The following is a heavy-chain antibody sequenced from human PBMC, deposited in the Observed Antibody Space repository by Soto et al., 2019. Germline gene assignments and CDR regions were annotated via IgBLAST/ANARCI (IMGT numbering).Heavy chain of an antibody. CDR1: GFTVDDYA. CDR2: ISWNGDIS. V-gene: IGHV3-9*01. CDR3: LRPLPSGRSYCQDV. Sequence: PGGSLRLSCVASGFTVDDYAMHWVRQAPGKGLEWVSGISWNGDISGYADSVKGRFTISRDNSKNSLCMQMNSLRADGTALYYCLRPLPSGRSYCQDVWGQGATVSVSS. J-gene: IGHJ6*02. D-gene: IGHD1-26*01.